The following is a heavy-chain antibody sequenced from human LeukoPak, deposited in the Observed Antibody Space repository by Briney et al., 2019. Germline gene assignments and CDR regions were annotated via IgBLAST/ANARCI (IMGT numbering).Heavy chain of an antibody. D-gene: IGHD3-10*01. J-gene: IGHJ3*02. CDR3: AKSNGYGLIDI. V-gene: IGHV4-59*12. CDR2: IDYSGST. Sequence: NPSETLSLTCSVSGDSISNFYWSWIRQPPGKGLEWIGYIDYSGSTSYNPSLKSRVTISIDTSKNQFSLRLNSVTAADTAVYYCAKSNGYGLIDIWGQGTMDTVSS. CDR1: GDSISNFY.